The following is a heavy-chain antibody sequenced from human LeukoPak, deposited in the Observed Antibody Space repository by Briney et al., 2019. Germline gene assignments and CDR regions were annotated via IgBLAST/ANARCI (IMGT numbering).Heavy chain of an antibody. CDR2: VYYSGST. V-gene: IGHV4-59*01. D-gene: IGHD1-26*01. CDR1: GGSISSYY. CDR3: ARGDSGSFSQFDC. Sequence: PSETLSLTCTVSGGSISSYYWSRIRQPPGKGLEWIGYVYYSGSTNYNPSLKSRVTISVDTSKNQFSLKLTSVTAADTAVYYCARGDSGSFSQFDCWGQGTLVTVSS. J-gene: IGHJ4*02.